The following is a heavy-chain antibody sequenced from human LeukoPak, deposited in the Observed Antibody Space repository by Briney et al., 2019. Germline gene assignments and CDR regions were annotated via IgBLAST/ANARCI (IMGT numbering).Heavy chain of an antibody. J-gene: IGHJ6*02. CDR2: MNPNSGNT. CDR1: GYTFTSYD. D-gene: IGHD6-13*01. Sequence: GASVKVSCKASGYTFTSYDINWVRQATGQGLEWMGWMNPNSGNTGYAQKFQGRVTMTRNTSISTAYMELSSLRSEDTAVYYCTVSIAAAGENYYYYGMDVWGQGTTVTVSS. V-gene: IGHV1-8*01. CDR3: TVSIAAAGENYYYYGMDV.